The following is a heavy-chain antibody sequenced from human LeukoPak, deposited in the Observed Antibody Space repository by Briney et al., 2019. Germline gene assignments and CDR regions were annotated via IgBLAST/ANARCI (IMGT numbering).Heavy chain of an antibody. V-gene: IGHV3-30*18. J-gene: IGHJ6*03. Sequence: PGGSLRLSCAASGFTVSGNYMTWVRQAPGKGLEWVAVISYDGSNKYYADSVKGRFTISRDNSKNTLYLQMNSLRAEDTAVYYCAKEDYDLWYYYYYYMDVWGKGTTVTVSS. D-gene: IGHD3-3*01. CDR3: AKEDYDLWYYYYYYMDV. CDR1: GFTVSGNY. CDR2: ISYDGSNK.